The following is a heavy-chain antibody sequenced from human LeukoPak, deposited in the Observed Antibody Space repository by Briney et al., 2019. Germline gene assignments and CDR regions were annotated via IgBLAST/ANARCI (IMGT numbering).Heavy chain of an antibody. CDR3: VREGPLWFGELFDYYYYYGMDV. D-gene: IGHD3-10*01. CDR2: ISYDGSNK. J-gene: IGHJ6*02. V-gene: IGHV3-30*04. Sequence: GRSLRLSCAASGFTFSSYAMHWVRQAPGKGLEWVAVISYDGSNKYYADSVKGRFTISRDNSKNTLYLQMNSLRAEDTAVYYCVREGPLWFGELFDYYYYYGMDVWGQGTTVTVSS. CDR1: GFTFSSYA.